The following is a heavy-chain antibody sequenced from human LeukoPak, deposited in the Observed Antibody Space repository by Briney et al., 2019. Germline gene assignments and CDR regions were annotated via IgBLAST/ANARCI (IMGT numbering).Heavy chain of an antibody. Sequence: QPGGSLRLSCAASGFTFSSYAMTWVRQAPGKGLEWVSGISGSGGSTYYGDSVRGRFTISRDKSKKTLYLQMNSLRAEDTAVYYCARDYPLDWLYDNWGQGTLVTVSS. CDR1: GFTFSSYA. J-gene: IGHJ4*02. CDR3: ARDYPLDWLYDN. D-gene: IGHD3-9*01. V-gene: IGHV3-23*01. CDR2: ISGSGGST.